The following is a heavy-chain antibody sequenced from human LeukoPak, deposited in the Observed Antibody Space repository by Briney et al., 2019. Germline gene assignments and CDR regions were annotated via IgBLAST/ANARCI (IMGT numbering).Heavy chain of an antibody. CDR1: GFTFSGFA. CDR3: ARAVAATEDFDY. V-gene: IGHV3-30*04. CDR2: ISFDGSHK. D-gene: IGHD6-19*01. J-gene: IGHJ4*02. Sequence: GGSLRLSCAASGFTFSGFAMHWVRQAPGKGLEWVAVISFDGSHKYSADSVKGRFTISRDNSKNTLYLQMNSLRAEDTAVYYCARAVAATEDFDYWGQGTLVTVSS.